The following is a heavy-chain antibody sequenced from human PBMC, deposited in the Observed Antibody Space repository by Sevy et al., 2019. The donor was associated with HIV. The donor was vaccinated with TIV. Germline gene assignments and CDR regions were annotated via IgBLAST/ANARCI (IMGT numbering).Heavy chain of an antibody. CDR2: IRSKTYGGTT. D-gene: IGHD1-1*01. J-gene: IGHJ4*02. Sequence: LSLRLSCTTSGFTFSNYAMNWFRQAPEKGLEWVGFIRSKTYGGTTEYAASVKGRFTISRDDSKSIAYLQMNSLKTEDTAVYYCTAGLYKFDYWGQGALVTVSS. CDR3: TAGLYKFDY. CDR1: GFTFSNYA. V-gene: IGHV3-49*03.